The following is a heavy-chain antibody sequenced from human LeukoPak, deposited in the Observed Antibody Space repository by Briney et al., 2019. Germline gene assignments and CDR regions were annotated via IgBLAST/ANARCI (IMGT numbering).Heavy chain of an antibody. D-gene: IGHD2-15*01. CDR3: ARVGSGVYFDY. CDR2: VDYSGST. J-gene: IGHJ4*02. V-gene: IGHV4-59*11. Sequence: SDPLTLTCTVSVDPQSRHYWRWIPKPPGRARELIGYVDYSGSTNYNPSLKSRVTISVDTSKNQFSLKLSSVTAADTAVYYCARVGSGVYFDYWGQGTLVTVSS. CDR1: VDPQSRHY.